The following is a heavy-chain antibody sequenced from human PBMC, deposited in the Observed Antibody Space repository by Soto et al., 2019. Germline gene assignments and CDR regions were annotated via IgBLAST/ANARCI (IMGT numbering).Heavy chain of an antibody. CDR3: ASEYAPSYSSSWYRGYYYSYGMDV. CDR2: ISAYNGNT. CDR1: GYTFTSYG. J-gene: IGHJ6*02. Sequence: ASVKVSCKASGYTFTSYGISWVRQAPGQGLEWMGWISAYNGNTNYAQKLQGRVTMTTDTSTSTAYMELRSLRSDDTAVYYCASEYAPSYSSSWYRGYYYSYGMDVWG. D-gene: IGHD6-13*01. V-gene: IGHV1-18*04.